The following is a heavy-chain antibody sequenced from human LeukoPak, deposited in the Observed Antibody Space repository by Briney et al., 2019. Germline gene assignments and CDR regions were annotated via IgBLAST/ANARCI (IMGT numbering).Heavy chain of an antibody. V-gene: IGHV3-53*01. CDR1: GFTVSSNY. CDR2: IYSGGST. D-gene: IGHD2-15*01. Sequence: GGSLRLSCAASGFTVSSNYMSWVRQAPGKGLEWVSVIYSGGSTYYADSVKGRYTISRDNSKNTLYLQMNSLRAEDTAVYYCARDLRYCSGGSCFSTSNYYYYGMDVWGQGTTVTVSS. CDR3: ARDLRYCSGGSCFSTSNYYYYGMDV. J-gene: IGHJ6*02.